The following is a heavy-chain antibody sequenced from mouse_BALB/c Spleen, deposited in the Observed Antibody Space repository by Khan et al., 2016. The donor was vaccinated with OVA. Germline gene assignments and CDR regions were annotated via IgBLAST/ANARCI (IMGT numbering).Heavy chain of an antibody. V-gene: IGHV2-9*02. J-gene: IGHJ3*02. CDR2: IWTVGIT. CDR1: GFSLSNYG. Sequence: QVQLKESGTGLVAPSQSLSITCTVSGFSLSNYGIHWVRQPPEKGLEWLGVIWTVGITNYNSALMSRLSIRKDNSKSQVFLKSNRLQSDDTAIYYWARSYDYDVGGCAEWGQGTLVTGSA. CDR3: ARSYDYDVGGCAE. D-gene: IGHD2-4*01.